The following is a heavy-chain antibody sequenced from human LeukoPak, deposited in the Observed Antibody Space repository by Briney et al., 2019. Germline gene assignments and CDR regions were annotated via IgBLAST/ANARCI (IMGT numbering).Heavy chain of an antibody. D-gene: IGHD3-22*01. J-gene: IGHJ4*02. Sequence: SETLSLACAVSGGSMSFYYWNWIRQPPGKTLEWIGYMSYSGSTNYNPSLKSRVTISVDTSKNQFSLKLSSVTTADTAVYYCARYDSSGQSFDSWGQGTLVTVSS. CDR2: MSYSGST. CDR3: ARYDSSGQSFDS. V-gene: IGHV4-59*01. CDR1: GGSMSFYY.